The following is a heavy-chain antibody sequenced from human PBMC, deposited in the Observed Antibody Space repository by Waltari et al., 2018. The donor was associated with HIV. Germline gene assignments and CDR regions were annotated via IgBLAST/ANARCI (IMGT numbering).Heavy chain of an antibody. V-gene: IGHV3-23*04. J-gene: IGHJ4*02. D-gene: IGHD2-21*02. Sequence: EVQLVESGGGLVEPGGSLRLSCAASGFTFSSYAMAWVRQAPGKGLECVSIISGTSGRTYYADSLKGRFAISRDNSKNTVYLQMNSLRADDTAVYYCAKGDVGVVTAYFDYWGQGILVTVSS. CDR3: AKGDVGVVTAYFDY. CDR1: GFTFSSYA. CDR2: ISGTSGRT.